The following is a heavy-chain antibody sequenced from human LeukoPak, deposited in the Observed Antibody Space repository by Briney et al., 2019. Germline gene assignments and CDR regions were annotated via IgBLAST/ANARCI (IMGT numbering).Heavy chain of an antibody. CDR1: GGSISSYY. CDR2: IFHSGTT. Sequence: SETLSLTCTVSGGSISSYYWSWIRQPPGKGLEWIGSIFHSGTTYYNPSLKSRVAMSVDTSKNQFSLKLSSVTAADTAVYYCAKSASGYFGPFDYWGQGTPVTVSS. J-gene: IGHJ4*02. V-gene: IGHV4-59*04. D-gene: IGHD3-22*01. CDR3: AKSASGYFGPFDY.